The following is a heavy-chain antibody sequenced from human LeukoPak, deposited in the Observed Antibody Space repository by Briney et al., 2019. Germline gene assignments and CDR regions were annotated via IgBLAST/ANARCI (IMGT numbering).Heavy chain of an antibody. CDR1: GFTFSSYA. V-gene: IGHV3-23*01. CDR2: ISGSGGST. CDR3: AKNSRTIFGVVISDTTYGMDV. Sequence: GGSLRLSCAASGFTFSSYAMSWVRQAPGKGLEWVSAISGSGGSTYYADSVKGRFTISRDNSKNTLYLRMNSLRAEDTAVYYCAKNSRTIFGVVISDTTYGMDVWGQGTTVTVSS. J-gene: IGHJ6*02. D-gene: IGHD3-3*01.